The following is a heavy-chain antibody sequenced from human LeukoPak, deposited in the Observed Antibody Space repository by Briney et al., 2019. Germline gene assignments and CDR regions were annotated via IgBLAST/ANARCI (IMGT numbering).Heavy chain of an antibody. D-gene: IGHD3-22*01. CDR2: ITGSGGST. V-gene: IGHV3-23*01. Sequence: PGGSLRLSCAASGFIFSNYAMSWVRQAPGKGLEWVSGITGSGGSTSYADSVKVRFTIYRDNSKNTLYLLMNSLRAEDTAVYYCAKRPADSSGYFDYWGQGTLVTVSP. CDR3: AKRPADSSGYFDY. J-gene: IGHJ4*02. CDR1: GFIFSNYA.